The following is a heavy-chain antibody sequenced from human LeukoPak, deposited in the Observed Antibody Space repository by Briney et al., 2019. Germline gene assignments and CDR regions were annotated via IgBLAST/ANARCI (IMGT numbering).Heavy chain of an antibody. V-gene: IGHV4-30-2*01. Sequence: SQTLSLTCAVSGGSISSGGYSWSWIRQPPGKGLEWIGYIYHSGSTYYNPSLKSRVTISVDRSKNQFSLKLSSVTAADTAVYYCARGSYGDYVASVHRFDPWGQGTLVTVSS. D-gene: IGHD4-17*01. CDR1: GGSISSGGYS. J-gene: IGHJ5*02. CDR3: ARGSYGDYVASVHRFDP. CDR2: IYHSGST.